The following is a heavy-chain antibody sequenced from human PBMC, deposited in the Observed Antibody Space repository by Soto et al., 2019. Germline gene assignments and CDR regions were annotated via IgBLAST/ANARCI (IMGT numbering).Heavy chain of an antibody. J-gene: IGHJ6*02. D-gene: IGHD2-15*01. CDR3: ARGYCSGGSCYGARYYYGMDV. V-gene: IGHV1-69*06. CDR2: IIPIFGTA. Sequence: QVQLVQSGAEVKKPGSSVKVSCKASGGTFSSYAISWVRQAPGQGLEWMGGIIPIFGTANYAQKFQGRGTITADKSTSTAYVELSSLRYEDTAVYYCARGYCSGGSCYGARYYYGMDVWGQGTTVTVSS. CDR1: GGTFSSYA.